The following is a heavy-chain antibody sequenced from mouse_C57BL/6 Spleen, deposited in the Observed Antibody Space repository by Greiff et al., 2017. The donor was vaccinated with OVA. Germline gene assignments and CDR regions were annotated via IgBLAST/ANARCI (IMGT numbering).Heavy chain of an antibody. Sequence: VKLMESGPELVKPGASVKISCKASGYAFSSSWMNWVKQRPGKGLEWIGRIYPGDGDTNYNGKFKGKATLTADKSSSTAYMQLSSLTSEDSAVYFCARSGDGYYDYYFDYWGQGTTLTVSS. CDR2: IYPGDGDT. CDR3: ARSGDGYYDYYFDY. J-gene: IGHJ2*01. D-gene: IGHD2-3*01. CDR1: GYAFSSSW. V-gene: IGHV1-82*01.